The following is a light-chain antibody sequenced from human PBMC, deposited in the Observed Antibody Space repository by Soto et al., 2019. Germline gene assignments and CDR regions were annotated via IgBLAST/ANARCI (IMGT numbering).Light chain of an antibody. Sequence: EIVIPQSASTLSVSPGERATLSCRASQSVSSNLAWYQQKPGQAPSLLIYGASTRATGTPARFSGSGSGTEFTLTISSLQYEDFAVYYCQQYIRWPLTFGGGTKVDIQ. CDR3: QQYIRWPLT. V-gene: IGKV3-15*01. CDR1: QSVSSN. CDR2: GAS. J-gene: IGKJ4*01.